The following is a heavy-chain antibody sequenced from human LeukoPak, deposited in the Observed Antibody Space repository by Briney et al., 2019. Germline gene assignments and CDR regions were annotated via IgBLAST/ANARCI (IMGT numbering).Heavy chain of an antibody. CDR3: AREGLTGTDSH. D-gene: IGHD3-9*01. CDR1: GFTVSSNY. Sequence: GGSLRLSCAASGFTVSSNYMSWVRQAPGKGLEWVSVIYSDGSTYYADSVKGRFTISRDNSKNTLYLQMNSLRAEDTAVYYCAREGLTGTDSHWGQGTLVTVSS. J-gene: IGHJ4*02. CDR2: IYSDGST. V-gene: IGHV3-53*01.